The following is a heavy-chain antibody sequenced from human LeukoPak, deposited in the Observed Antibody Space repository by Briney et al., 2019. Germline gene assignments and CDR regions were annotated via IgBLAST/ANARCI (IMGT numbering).Heavy chain of an antibody. CDR1: GDSISNYY. J-gene: IGHJ4*02. D-gene: IGHD2-15*01. CDR3: ARETCSGGSCFQFDF. V-gene: IGHV4-59*01. Sequence: SETLSLTXTVSGDSISNYYWSWIRQSPGKGLEWIGYIYYSGSTNYNPSLKSRVTISVDTSKNQLSLKLSSVTAADTAVYYCARETCSGGSCFQFDFWGQGTLVTVSS. CDR2: IYYSGST.